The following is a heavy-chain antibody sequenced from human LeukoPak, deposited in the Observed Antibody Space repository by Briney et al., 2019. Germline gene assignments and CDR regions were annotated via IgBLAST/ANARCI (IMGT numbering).Heavy chain of an antibody. CDR1: GYTLTELS. D-gene: IGHD6-6*01. Sequence: ASVKVSCKVSGYTLTELSMHWVRQAPGKGLEWMGGFDPEDGETIYAQKFQGRVTMTEDTSTDTAYMELSSLRSDDTAVYYCARDLVYYYGMDVWGQGTTVTVSS. J-gene: IGHJ6*02. V-gene: IGHV1-24*01. CDR3: ARDLVYYYGMDV. CDR2: FDPEDGET.